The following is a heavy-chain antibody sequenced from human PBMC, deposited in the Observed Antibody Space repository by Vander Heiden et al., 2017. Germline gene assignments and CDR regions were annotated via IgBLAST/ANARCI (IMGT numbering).Heavy chain of an antibody. CDR1: GGTFSSYG. CDR2: IIPIFGTA. CDR3: ARDDSSGYYYADWYFDL. Sequence: QVQLVQSGAEVTNPGSSVKVSCKASGGTFSSYGISGVRQAPGQGLEWMGGIIPIFGTANYAQKFQGRVTITADESTSTAYMELSSLRSEDTAVYYCARDDSSGYYYADWYFDLWGRGTLVTVSS. V-gene: IGHV1-69*01. D-gene: IGHD3-22*01. J-gene: IGHJ2*01.